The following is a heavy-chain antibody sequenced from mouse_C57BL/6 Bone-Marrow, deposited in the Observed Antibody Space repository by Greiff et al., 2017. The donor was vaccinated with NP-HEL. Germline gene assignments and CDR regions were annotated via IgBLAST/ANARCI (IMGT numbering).Heavy chain of an antibody. V-gene: IGHV14-3*01. CDR3: DYYGSSYFYYAMDY. J-gene: IGHJ4*01. CDR2: IDPANGNT. Sequence: VQLKQPVAELVRPGASVKLSCTASGFNIKNTYMHWVKQRPEQGLEWIGRIDPANGNTKYAPKFQSKATITADTSSNTAYLQLSSLTSEDTAIYYCDYYGSSYFYYAMDYWGQGTSVTVSS. D-gene: IGHD1-1*01. CDR1: GFNIKNTY.